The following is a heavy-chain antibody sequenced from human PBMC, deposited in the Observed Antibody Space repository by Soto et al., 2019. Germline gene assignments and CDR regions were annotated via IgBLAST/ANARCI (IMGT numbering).Heavy chain of an antibody. CDR3: ARNLEYSSSWYPDNWFDP. V-gene: IGHV4-59*01. Sequence: PSETLSLTCTVSGGSISSYYWSWIRQPPGKGLEWIGYIYYSGSTNYNPSLKSRVTISVDTSKNQFSLKLSSVTAAGTAVYYCARNLEYSSSWYPDNWFDPWGQGTLVTVSS. D-gene: IGHD6-13*01. J-gene: IGHJ5*02. CDR2: IYYSGST. CDR1: GGSISSYY.